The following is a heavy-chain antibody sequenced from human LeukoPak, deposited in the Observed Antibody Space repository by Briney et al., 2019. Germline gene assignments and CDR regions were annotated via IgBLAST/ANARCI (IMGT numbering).Heavy chain of an antibody. D-gene: IGHD3-22*01. CDR3: ARSYYYDSNTDY. CDR2: INHSGST. Sequence: SETLSLTCAVYGGSFSGYYWSWIRQPPGKGLEWIGEINHSGSTNYNPSLKSRVTISVDTSKNQFSLKLSSVTAADTAVYYCARSYYYDSNTDYWGQGTLVTVSS. V-gene: IGHV4-34*01. J-gene: IGHJ4*02. CDR1: GGSFSGYY.